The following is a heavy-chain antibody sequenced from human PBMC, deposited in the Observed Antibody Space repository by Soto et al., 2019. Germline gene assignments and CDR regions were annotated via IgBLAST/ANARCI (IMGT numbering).Heavy chain of an antibody. CDR1: GFTFSSYG. V-gene: IGHV3-30*18. J-gene: IGHJ3*02. Sequence: QVQLVESGGGVVQPGRSLRLSCAASGFTFSSYGMHWVRQAPGKGLEWVAVISYDGSNKYYADSVKGRFTISRDNSKNTLYLQMNSLRAEDTAVYYCAKDMGEMATKSRYAFDIWGQGTMVTVSS. D-gene: IGHD5-12*01. CDR3: AKDMGEMATKSRYAFDI. CDR2: ISYDGSNK.